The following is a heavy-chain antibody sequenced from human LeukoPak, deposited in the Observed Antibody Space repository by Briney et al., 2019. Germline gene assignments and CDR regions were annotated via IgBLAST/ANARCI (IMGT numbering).Heavy chain of an antibody. CDR1: GFTFSSYR. Sequence: GGSLRLSCAASGFTFSSYRMHWLRQAPGKGLEWVAVISYHGSATFYADSVKGRFTISRDNSKNTLSLQMTSLRVADTAVYYCAKDLAGLQWLAPSFDYWGQGTLVTVSS. V-gene: IGHV3-30*18. CDR3: AKDLAGLQWLAPSFDY. CDR2: ISYHGSAT. J-gene: IGHJ4*02. D-gene: IGHD6-19*01.